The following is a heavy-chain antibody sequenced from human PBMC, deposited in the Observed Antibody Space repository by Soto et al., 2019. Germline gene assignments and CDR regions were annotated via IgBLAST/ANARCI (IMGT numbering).Heavy chain of an antibody. D-gene: IGHD2-15*01. V-gene: IGHV4-34*01. Sequence: SETLSLTCAVYGGSFSGYYWSWIRQPPGKGLEWIGEINHSGSTNYNPSLKSRVTISVDTSKNQFSLKLSSVTAADTAVYYCASGGYCSGGSCYSGSNIWGQGTMVTVSS. CDR3: ASGGYCSGGSCYSGSNI. CDR1: GGSFSGYY. CDR2: INHSGST. J-gene: IGHJ3*02.